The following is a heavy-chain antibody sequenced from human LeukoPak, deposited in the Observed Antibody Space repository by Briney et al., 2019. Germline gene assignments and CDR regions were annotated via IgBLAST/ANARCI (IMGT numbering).Heavy chain of an antibody. CDR3: ARDRYGSGAAFDY. J-gene: IGHJ4*02. D-gene: IGHD3-10*01. V-gene: IGHV4-4*02. Sequence: PSETLSLTCAVSAASIRSNNWWSWVRQPPGKGLEWIGEGNHVGSTNCNPSLKSRVTISVDEPKNQFSLKLNSVTAADTAVYYCARDRYGSGAAFDYWGQGTLVTVSS. CDR2: GNHVGST. CDR1: AASIRSNNW.